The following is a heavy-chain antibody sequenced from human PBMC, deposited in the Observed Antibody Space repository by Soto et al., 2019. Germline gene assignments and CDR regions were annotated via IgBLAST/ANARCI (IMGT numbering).Heavy chain of an antibody. V-gene: IGHV1-69*13. Sequence: SVKVSCKASGGAFSGHAISWLRQAPGQGLEWMGQIVPFFKGTKYAQNFQGRVTITADDSTSTAYMDLSSLTSDDTAVYYCARDVPFNYCDSTYSYYALDVWGQGTTVTVSS. D-gene: IGHD3-22*01. CDR1: GGAFSGHA. J-gene: IGHJ6*02. CDR3: ARDVPFNYCDSTYSYYALDV. CDR2: IVPFFKGT.